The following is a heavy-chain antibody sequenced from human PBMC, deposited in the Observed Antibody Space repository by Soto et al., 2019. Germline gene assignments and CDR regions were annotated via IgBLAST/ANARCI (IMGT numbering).Heavy chain of an antibody. V-gene: IGHV4-34*01. CDR2: INHSGST. CDR3: ARRIAAAGRRFDP. CDR1: GGSFSGYY. J-gene: IGHJ5*02. Sequence: SETLSLTCAVYGGSFSGYYWSWIRQPPGKGLEWIGEINHSGSTNYNPSLKSRVTISVDTSKNQFSLKLSSVTAADTAVYYCARRIAAAGRRFDPWGQGTLVTVSS. D-gene: IGHD6-13*01.